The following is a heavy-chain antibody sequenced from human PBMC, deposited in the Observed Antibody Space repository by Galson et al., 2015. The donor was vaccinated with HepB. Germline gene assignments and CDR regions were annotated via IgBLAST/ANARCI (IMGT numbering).Heavy chain of an antibody. CDR2: FDPEDGET. D-gene: IGHD3-10*01. V-gene: IGHV1-24*01. CDR3: ATATRSGSLRYGMDV. Sequence: SVKVSCKVSRYTLTELSMHWVRQAPGKGLEWMGGFDPEDGETIYAQKFQGRVTMTEDTSTDAAYMELSSLRSEDTAVYYCATATRSGSLRYGMDVWGQGTTVTVSS. CDR1: RYTLTELS. J-gene: IGHJ6*02.